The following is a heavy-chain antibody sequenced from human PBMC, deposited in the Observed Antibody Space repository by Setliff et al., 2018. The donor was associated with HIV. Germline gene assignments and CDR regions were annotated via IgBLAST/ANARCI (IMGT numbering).Heavy chain of an antibody. J-gene: IGHJ4*02. CDR3: ARVSRTTLLFDY. Sequence: PSETLSLTCAVYGGSFSGYYWSWIRQPPGKGLEWIGEINHSGNTNYNPSLKSRVTISVDTSRNQVSLKLSSVTAADTAVYYCARVSRTTLLFDYWGQGTLVTVSS. V-gene: IGHV4-34*01. CDR1: GGSFSGYY. CDR2: INHSGNT. D-gene: IGHD4-4*01.